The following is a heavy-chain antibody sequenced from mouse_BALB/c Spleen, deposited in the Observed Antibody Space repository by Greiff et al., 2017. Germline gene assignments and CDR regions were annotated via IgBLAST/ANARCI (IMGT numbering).Heavy chain of an antibody. D-gene: IGHD2-4*01. CDR3: ARSTMITTGEYYYAMDY. CDR1: GFTFSSYT. CDR2: ISNGGGST. Sequence: EVNVVESGGGLVQPGGSLKLSCAASGFTFSSYTMSWVRQTPEKRLEWVAYISNGGGSTYYPDTVKGRFTISRDNAKNTLYLQMSSLKSEDTAMYYCARSTMITTGEYYYAMDYWGQGTSVTVSS. J-gene: IGHJ4*01. V-gene: IGHV5-12-2*01.